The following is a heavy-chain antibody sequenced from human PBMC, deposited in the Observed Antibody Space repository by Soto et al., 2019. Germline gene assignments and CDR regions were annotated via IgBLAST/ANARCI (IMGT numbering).Heavy chain of an antibody. J-gene: IGHJ4*02. CDR3: ARGQLLSDY. Sequence: PSETLSLTCAVFGGSLNDYFWSWIRQPPGKGLEWIGQISHGGTTNYNPSLKSRVIISVDTSKNQFSLRLNSVTAADTAVYYCARGQLLSDYWGQGKMVTVSS. D-gene: IGHD2-2*01. V-gene: IGHV4-34*01. CDR1: GGSLNDYF. CDR2: ISHGGTT.